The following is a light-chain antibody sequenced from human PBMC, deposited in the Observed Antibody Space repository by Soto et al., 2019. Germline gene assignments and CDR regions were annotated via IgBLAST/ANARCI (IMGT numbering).Light chain of an antibody. CDR3: LQDYNFPRT. Sequence: AIQMTQAPSSLSASVGDRGTITCRASQGIREDLSWYQHKQGKAPQLLIYAASTLQSGVPARFSGSGSGAEFSLTISSLQPEDFATYYCLQDYNFPRTFGQGTNVEIK. V-gene: IGKV1-6*01. CDR2: AAS. J-gene: IGKJ1*01. CDR1: QGIRED.